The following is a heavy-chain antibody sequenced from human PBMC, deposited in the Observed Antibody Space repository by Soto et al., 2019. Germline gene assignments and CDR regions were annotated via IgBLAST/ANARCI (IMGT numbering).Heavy chain of an antibody. Sequence: PGGSLRLSCAASGFTFSNVVMSWVRQAPGKGPEWVSSISESGDRADYADSVKGRFTISRDNSKNTLYLQMNSLRAEDTAVYYCAKSLYYDSPQQYYFDYWGQGTLVTVSS. CDR3: AKSLYYDSPQQYYFDY. V-gene: IGHV3-23*01. CDR1: GFTFSNVV. CDR2: ISESGDRA. J-gene: IGHJ4*02. D-gene: IGHD3-22*01.